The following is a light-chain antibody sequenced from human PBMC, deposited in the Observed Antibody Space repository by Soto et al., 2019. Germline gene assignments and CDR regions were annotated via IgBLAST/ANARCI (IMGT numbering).Light chain of an antibody. CDR1: QSISSY. Sequence: DIQMTQSPSSLSASVGDRVTITRRASQSISSYLNWYQQKPGKAPKLLIYAASSLQSGVPSRFSGSGSGTDFTLTISSLQPEDFATYYCQQSYSTPQTFGQGTKVDIK. CDR2: AAS. V-gene: IGKV1-39*01. CDR3: QQSYSTPQT. J-gene: IGKJ1*01.